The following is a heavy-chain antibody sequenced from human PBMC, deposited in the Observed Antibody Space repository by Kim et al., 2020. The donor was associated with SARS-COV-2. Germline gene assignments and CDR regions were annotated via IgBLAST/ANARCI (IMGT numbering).Heavy chain of an antibody. Sequence: YADSVNGRFAVSRDNAENTLYIQMNSLRDEDTAVYYCARSAYSTMLDFWGQGALVAVSS. J-gene: IGHJ4*02. V-gene: IGHV3-74*01. D-gene: IGHD4-4*01. CDR3: ARSAYSTMLDF.